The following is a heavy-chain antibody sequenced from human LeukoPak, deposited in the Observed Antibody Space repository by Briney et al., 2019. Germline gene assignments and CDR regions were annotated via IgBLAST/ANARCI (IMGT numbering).Heavy chain of an antibody. Sequence: PSQTLSLTCTVSGGSIGSGDYYWSWIRQPPGKGLEWIAYMYYSGSTYYNPSLKSRVTMSADTSKNQLSLKLSSVTAADTAVYYCARDSSLLYDFWSGYYGPVDVWGKGTTVTVSS. V-gene: IGHV4-30-4*01. D-gene: IGHD3-3*01. J-gene: IGHJ6*04. CDR1: GGSIGSGDYY. CDR2: MYYSGST. CDR3: ARDSSLLYDFWSGYYGPVDV.